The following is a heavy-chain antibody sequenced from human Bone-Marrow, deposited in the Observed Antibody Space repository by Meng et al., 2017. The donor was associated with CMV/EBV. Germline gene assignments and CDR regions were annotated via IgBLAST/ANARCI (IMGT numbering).Heavy chain of an antibody. V-gene: IGHV1-2*02. CDR2: INPNSGGT. J-gene: IGHJ5*02. Sequence: ASVKVSCKASGYTFTGYYMHWVRQAPGQGLEWMGWINPNSGGTHYVQKFQGRVTMTRDTSISTAYMGLSRLTSDDTAVYYRARVGCSSSSCYENNWFDPWGQGTLVTVSS. CDR3: ARVGCSSSSCYENNWFDP. CDR1: GYTFTGYY. D-gene: IGHD2-2*01.